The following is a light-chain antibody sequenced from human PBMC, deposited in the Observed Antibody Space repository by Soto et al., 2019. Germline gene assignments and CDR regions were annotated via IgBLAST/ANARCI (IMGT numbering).Light chain of an antibody. V-gene: IGKV1-27*01. J-gene: IGKJ4*01. CDR1: QDIRKF. CDR3: QMCDSAHALT. CDR2: GAS. Sequence: DIQMTQSPSSLSASVGDRVTITCRASQDIRKFLAWYQQKAGKAPQVPIYGASTLQSGVPSRFSGSGSGTDFTLTISDLQPEDAATYYCQMCDSAHALTFGGGTKVEIK.